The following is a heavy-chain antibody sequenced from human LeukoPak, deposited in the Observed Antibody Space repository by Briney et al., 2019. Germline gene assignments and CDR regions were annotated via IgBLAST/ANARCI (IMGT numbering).Heavy chain of an antibody. D-gene: IGHD5-18*01. CDR3: ARVDTAMVYPFDY. V-gene: IGHV4-30-2*01. CDR2: IYHSGST. J-gene: IGHJ4*02. Sequence: KPSETLSLTCTVSGGSISSGGYYWSWIRQPPGKGLEWIGYIYHSGSTYYNPSLKSRVTISVDRSKNQFSLKLSSVTAADTAVYYCARVDTAMVYPFDYWGQGTLVTVSS. CDR1: GGSISSGGYY.